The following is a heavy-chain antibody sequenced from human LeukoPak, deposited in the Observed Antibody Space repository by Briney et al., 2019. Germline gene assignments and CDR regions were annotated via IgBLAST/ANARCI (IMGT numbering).Heavy chain of an antibody. J-gene: IGHJ4*02. D-gene: IGHD4-17*01. V-gene: IGHV3-30*02. CDR2: IRYDGSNK. CDR1: GFTFSSYG. CDR3: AEWGTTVTTPFDY. Sequence: PGGSLRLSCAASGFTFSSYGMHWVRQAPGKGLEWVAFIRYDGSNKYYADSVKGRFTISRDNSKNTLYLQMNSLRAEDTAVYYCAEWGTTVTTPFDYWGQGTLVTVSS.